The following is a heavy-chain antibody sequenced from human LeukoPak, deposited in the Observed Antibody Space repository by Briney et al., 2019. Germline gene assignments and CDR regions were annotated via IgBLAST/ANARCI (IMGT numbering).Heavy chain of an antibody. D-gene: IGHD6-19*01. CDR2: IYYSGST. CDR3: ARHSSGWERGTFDY. CDR1: GGSISSYY. V-gene: IGHV4-59*01. J-gene: IGHJ4*02. Sequence: PSETLSLTCTVSGGSISSYYWSWIRQPPGKGLEWIGYIYYSGSTNYNPSLKSRVTISVDTSKNQFSLKLSSVTAADTAVYYCARHSSGWERGTFDYWGQGTLVTVSS.